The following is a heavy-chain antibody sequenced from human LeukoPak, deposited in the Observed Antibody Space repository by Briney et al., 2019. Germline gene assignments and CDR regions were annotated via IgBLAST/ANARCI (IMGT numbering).Heavy chain of an antibody. D-gene: IGHD2-2*01. V-gene: IGHV4-59*08. CDR3: ARHVPYRRHFDY. Sequence: SETLSLTCTVSGGSISSYYWSWIRQPPGKGLEWIGYIYYSGSTNYNPSLKSRVTISVDTSKNQFSLKLSSVTAADTAVYYCARHVPYRRHFDYWGQGTLVTVSS. CDR2: IYYSGST. J-gene: IGHJ4*02. CDR1: GGSISSYY.